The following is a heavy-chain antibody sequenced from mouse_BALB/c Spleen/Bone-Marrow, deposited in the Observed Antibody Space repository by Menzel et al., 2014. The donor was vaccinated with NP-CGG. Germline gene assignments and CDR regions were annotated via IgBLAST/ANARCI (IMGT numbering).Heavy chain of an antibody. J-gene: IGHJ3*01. V-gene: IGHV7-1*02. CDR2: SRNRAKYYTT. CDR1: GFTFSDFY. Sequence: EVKLMESGGDLVQPGDSLRLSCATSGFTFSDFYMEWVRQPPGKRLEWIAPSRNRAKYYTTEYSASVKGRFIVSRDTSQSVLYLQMNALRAEDTAIYYCARDVGYGNYFVYWGQGTLVTVSA. CDR3: ARDVGYGNYFVY. D-gene: IGHD2-10*02.